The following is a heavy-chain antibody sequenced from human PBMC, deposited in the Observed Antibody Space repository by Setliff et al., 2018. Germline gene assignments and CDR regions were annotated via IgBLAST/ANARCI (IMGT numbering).Heavy chain of an antibody. J-gene: IGHJ4*02. CDR2: VSVYNGNT. Sequence: ASVKVSCKASGYTFKNSAIAWVRQVRDRVSVYNGNTKYAQNLQGRLTLTTDISTSTAYMELGSLTTDDTAVYYCARVESMVRGKNILRHFDYWGQGIQVTVSS. D-gene: IGHD3-10*01. CDR3: ARVESMVRGKNILRHFDY. V-gene: IGHV1-18*01. CDR1: GYTFKNSA.